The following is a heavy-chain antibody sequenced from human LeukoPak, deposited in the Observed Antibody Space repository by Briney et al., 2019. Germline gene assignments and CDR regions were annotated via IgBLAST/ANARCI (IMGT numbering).Heavy chain of an antibody. V-gene: IGHV3-23*01. CDR3: ARDLPVGDYFDY. CDR2: ISGNGGAT. Sequence: GSLRLSCAASGLTFSTYAMSWVRQAPGKGLEWVSTISGNGGATYYADSVKGRFTLSRDNSENTLYLGMNSLRADDTAVYYCARDLPVGDYFDYWGQGTLVTVSS. CDR1: GLTFSTYA. J-gene: IGHJ4*02. D-gene: IGHD2-8*02.